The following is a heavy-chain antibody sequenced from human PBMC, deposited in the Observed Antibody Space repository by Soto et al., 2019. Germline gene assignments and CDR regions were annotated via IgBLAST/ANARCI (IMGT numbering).Heavy chain of an antibody. CDR2: INPSGGST. CDR1: GYTFTSYY. D-gene: IGHD3-22*01. J-gene: IGHJ4*02. V-gene: IGHV1-46*01. Sequence: GESLKISCKASGYTFTSYYMHWVRQAPGQGLEWMGIINPSGGSTSYAQKFQGRVTMTRDTSTSTVYMELSSLRSEDTAVYYCARERYYDSSGYGDFDYWGQGTLVTVSS. CDR3: ARERYYDSSGYGDFDY.